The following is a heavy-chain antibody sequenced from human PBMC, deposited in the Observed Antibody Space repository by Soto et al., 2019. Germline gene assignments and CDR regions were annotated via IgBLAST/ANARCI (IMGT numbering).Heavy chain of an antibody. D-gene: IGHD2-15*01. CDR1: GYTFTSYG. CDR2: LSIYNGKT. J-gene: IGHJ4*02. Sequence: ASVKVSCKASGYTFTSYGISWVRQAPGQGLEWMGWLSIYNGKTNYARKLQGRLTMTTDAPTGTTYMELTSLTSDDTAVYYCARVPKGGYCSGGSCYADFDYWGQGTLVTVSS. CDR3: ARVPKGGYCSGGSCYADFDY. V-gene: IGHV1-18*01.